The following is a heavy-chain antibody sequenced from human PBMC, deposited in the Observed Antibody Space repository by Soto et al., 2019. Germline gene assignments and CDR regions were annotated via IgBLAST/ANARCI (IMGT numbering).Heavy chain of an antibody. CDR1: GGSISSGDYY. CDR2: IFYSGST. CDR3: ARGGSGDIVVVAAIDY. Sequence: QVQLQESGPGLVKPSQTLSLTCSVSGGSISSGDYYWSWVRQHPGKGLEWIGYIFYSGSTYYNPSLKSRVTISVDTSMNQFSLKLSSVTAADTAVYYCARGGSGDIVVVAAIDYWGQGTLVTVSS. D-gene: IGHD2-15*01. V-gene: IGHV4-31*03. J-gene: IGHJ4*02.